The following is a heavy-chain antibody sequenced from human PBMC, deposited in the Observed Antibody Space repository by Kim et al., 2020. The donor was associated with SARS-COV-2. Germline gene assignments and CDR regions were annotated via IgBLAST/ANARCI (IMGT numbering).Heavy chain of an antibody. CDR1: GGTFSSYA. V-gene: IGHV1-69*04. Sequence: SVKVSCKASGGTFSSYAISWVRQAPGQGLEWMGRIIPILGIANYAQKFQGRVTITADKSTSTAYMELSSLRSEDTAVYYCARVGTKSNFDYWGQGTLVTVSS. J-gene: IGHJ4*02. CDR3: ARVGTKSNFDY. D-gene: IGHD7-27*01. CDR2: IIPILGIA.